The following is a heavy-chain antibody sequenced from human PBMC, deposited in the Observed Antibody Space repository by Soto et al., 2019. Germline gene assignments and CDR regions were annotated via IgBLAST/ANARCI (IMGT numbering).Heavy chain of an antibody. Sequence: LRLSCTASGFTFSSYAMSWVRQAPGKELEWVSTISGNSGKTNYAESVKGRFSISRDNSKNTVHLQLDSLRAEDTAVYFCAKLGFVLMELYYFHQWGHGTLVTVSS. V-gene: IGHV3-23*01. CDR1: GFTFSSYA. J-gene: IGHJ4*01. CDR3: AKLGFVLMELYYFHQ. CDR2: ISGNSGKT. D-gene: IGHD2-8*01.